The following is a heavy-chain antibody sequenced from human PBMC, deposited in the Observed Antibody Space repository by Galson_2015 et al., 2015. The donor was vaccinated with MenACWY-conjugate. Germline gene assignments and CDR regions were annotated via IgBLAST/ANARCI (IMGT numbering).Heavy chain of an antibody. V-gene: IGHV3-7*03. Sequence: SLRLSCAASGFTFNNYWMRWVRQVPGKGPEWVANIKQDGSEKYYVDSVRGRFTISGDNAKSSLFLQMNSLRVEDTAVYYCARDLGFYCSHNDCYSPYWGQGTWVTVSS. J-gene: IGHJ4*02. CDR1: GFTFNNYW. CDR2: IKQDGSEK. D-gene: IGHD2-15*01. CDR3: ARDLGFYCSHNDCYSPY.